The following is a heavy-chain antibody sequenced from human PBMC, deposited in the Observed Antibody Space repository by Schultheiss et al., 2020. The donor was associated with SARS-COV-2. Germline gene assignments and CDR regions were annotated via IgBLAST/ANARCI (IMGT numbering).Heavy chain of an antibody. V-gene: IGHV1-18*01. CDR1: GYTFPSNA. D-gene: IGHD3-9*01. J-gene: IGHJ5*02. CDR3: ARDTPAPQYYDILTGPENWFDP. Sequence: ASVKVSCKASGYTFPSNAITWVRQAPGQGLEWMGWINTYNGNTSYAQKLQGRVTMTTDTSTSTAYMELRSLRSDDTAVYYCARDTPAPQYYDILTGPENWFDPWGQGTLVTVSS. CDR2: INTYNGNT.